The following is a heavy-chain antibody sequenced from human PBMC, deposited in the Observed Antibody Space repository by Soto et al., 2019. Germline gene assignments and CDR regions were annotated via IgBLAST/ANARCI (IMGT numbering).Heavy chain of an antibody. V-gene: IGHV4-34*01. D-gene: IGHD3-3*01. Sequence: PSETLSLTCAVYGGSFSGYYWSWIRQPPGKGLEWIGEINHSGSTNYNPSLKSRVTISVDTSKNQFSLKLSSVTAADTAVYYCARGVEGGPSGFWSGYLDYWGQGTLVTVSS. CDR3: ARGVEGGPSGFWSGYLDY. CDR1: GGSFSGYY. J-gene: IGHJ4*02. CDR2: INHSGST.